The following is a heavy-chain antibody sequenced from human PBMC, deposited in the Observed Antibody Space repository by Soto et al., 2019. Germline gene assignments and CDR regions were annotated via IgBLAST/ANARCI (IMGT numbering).Heavy chain of an antibody. CDR1: GYTFTSYG. J-gene: IGHJ4*02. Sequence: QVQLVQSGAEVKKPGASVKVSCKASGYTFTSYGISRVRQAPGQRLEWMGWINAYNGNTKYAQKLQGRVTMTTDTSTSTAYMELRGLRSDASAVYYFARDQAITQFDYWGQGTLITVSS. V-gene: IGHV1-18*01. CDR3: ARDQAITQFDY. D-gene: IGHD1-26*01. CDR2: INAYNGNT.